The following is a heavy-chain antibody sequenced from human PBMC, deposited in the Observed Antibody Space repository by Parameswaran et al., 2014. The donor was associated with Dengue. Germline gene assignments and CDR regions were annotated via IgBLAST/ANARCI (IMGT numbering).Heavy chain of an antibody. CDR3: ARDGYCSGGSCYSDY. V-gene: IGHV3-7*01. CDR2: IKQDGSEK. Sequence: VRQAPGKGLEWVANIKQDGSEKYYVDSVKGRFTISRDNAKNSLYLQMNSLRAEDTAVYYCARDGYCSGGSCYSDYWGQGTLVTVSS. D-gene: IGHD2-15*01. J-gene: IGHJ4*02.